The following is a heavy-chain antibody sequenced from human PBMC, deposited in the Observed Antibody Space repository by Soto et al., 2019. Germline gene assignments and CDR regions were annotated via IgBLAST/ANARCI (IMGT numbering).Heavy chain of an antibody. D-gene: IGHD6-19*01. V-gene: IGHV5-51*01. CDR3: ARLISSGRAGYYYGMDV. J-gene: IGHJ6*02. CDR2: IYPGDSDT. CDR1: GYSFTRNW. Sequence: PGESLKISCKGSGYSFTRNWIGWVRQMPGKGLEWMGIIYPGDSDTRYSPSFQGQVTISADKSISTAYLQWSSLKASDTAMYYCARLISSGRAGYYYGMDVWGQGTTVTVSS.